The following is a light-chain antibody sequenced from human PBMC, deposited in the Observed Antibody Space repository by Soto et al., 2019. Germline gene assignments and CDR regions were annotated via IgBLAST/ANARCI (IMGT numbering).Light chain of an antibody. CDR1: SSDVGRYNY. J-gene: IGLJ1*01. Sequence: QSVLTQPASVSGSPGQSITISCTGTSSDVGRYNYVSWYQHHPGKAPKLMISEVSNRPSGISNRSSGSKSGNTASLTISGLQAEDEADYYCSSYAITSTPIYVFGTGTKVTVL. V-gene: IGLV2-14*01. CDR2: EVS. CDR3: SSYAITSTPIYV.